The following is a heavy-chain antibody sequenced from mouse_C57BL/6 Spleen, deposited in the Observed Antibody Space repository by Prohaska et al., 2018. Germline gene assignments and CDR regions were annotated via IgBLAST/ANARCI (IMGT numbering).Heavy chain of an antibody. Sequence: VQLQQSGAALVRPGASVTLSCKASGYTFTDYEMHWVKQTPVHGLEWIGAIDPETGGTAYNQKFKGKAILTADKSSSTAYMELRSLTSEYSAVYYCTRSNYYGRSPSYFDVWGTGTTVTVSS. J-gene: IGHJ1*03. CDR3: TRSNYYGRSPSYFDV. D-gene: IGHD1-1*01. V-gene: IGHV1-15*01. CDR1: GYTFTDYE. CDR2: IDPETGGT.